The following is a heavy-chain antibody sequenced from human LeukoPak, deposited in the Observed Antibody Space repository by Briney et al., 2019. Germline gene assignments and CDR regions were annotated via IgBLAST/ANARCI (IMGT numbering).Heavy chain of an antibody. Sequence: GGSLRLSCAASGFTFSNYGMHWVRRAPGKGLDWVAVIWNDGRNKYYADSVKGRFTISRDNSKNTLYLQMNSLRAEDTSVYYCASGSDRSPPDFDYWGQGALFTVSS. V-gene: IGHV3-33*01. D-gene: IGHD1-26*01. CDR2: IWNDGRNK. CDR3: ASGSDRSPPDFDY. CDR1: GFTFSNYG. J-gene: IGHJ4*02.